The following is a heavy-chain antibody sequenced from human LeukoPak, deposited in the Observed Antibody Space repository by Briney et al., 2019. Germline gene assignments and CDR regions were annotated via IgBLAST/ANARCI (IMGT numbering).Heavy chain of an antibody. CDR1: GITFSTYA. J-gene: IGHJ5*02. V-gene: IGHV3-23*01. Sequence: GGSLRLSCAASGITFSTYAMSWVRQAPGKGLEWVSSISASGGGTYYAASVKGRFTISRDNSKNTLSLQMNSLRADDTAVYYCAKDDYGDYVRWFDPWGQGTLVTVSS. CDR2: ISASGGGT. CDR3: AKDDYGDYVRWFDP. D-gene: IGHD4-17*01.